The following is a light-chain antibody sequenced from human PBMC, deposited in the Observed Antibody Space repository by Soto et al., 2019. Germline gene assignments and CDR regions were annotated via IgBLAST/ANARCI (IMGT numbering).Light chain of an antibody. Sequence: QSALSQPASVSASPGQSITIPCTVTSSDVGSYNLVSWFQQHPGKVPKLLIYEGTKRPSGLSDRFSGSKSGTTASLTISGLQAEDEAHYYCYSYAGENLYVFGTGTKVTLL. V-gene: IGLV2-23*01. CDR1: SSDVGSYNL. CDR3: YSYAGENLYV. J-gene: IGLJ1*01. CDR2: EGT.